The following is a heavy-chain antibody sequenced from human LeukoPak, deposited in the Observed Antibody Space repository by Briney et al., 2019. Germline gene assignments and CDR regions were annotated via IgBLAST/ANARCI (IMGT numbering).Heavy chain of an antibody. CDR2: IYHSGST. D-gene: IGHD3-22*01. CDR1: GGSIGSSNW. J-gene: IGHJ4*02. Sequence: PSGTLSLTYAPSGGSIGSSNWWSWVRQPPGKGLEWIGEIYHSGSTNYNPSLKSRVTISVDKSKNQFSLKLSSVTAADTAVYYCARDGGGSSGYYYHYFDYLGQGTLVTVSS. CDR3: ARDGGGSSGYYYHYFDY. V-gene: IGHV4-4*02.